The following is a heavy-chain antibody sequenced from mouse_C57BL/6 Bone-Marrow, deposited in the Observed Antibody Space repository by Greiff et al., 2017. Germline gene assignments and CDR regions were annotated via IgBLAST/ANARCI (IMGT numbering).Heavy chain of an antibody. V-gene: IGHV1-64*01. Sequence: QVQLQQPGAELVKPGASVKLSCKASGYTFTSYWMHWVKQRPGQGLEWIGMIHPNSGSTNYNEKFKSKATLTVDKSSSTAYMQLSSLTSEDSAVYYCARCLITTVHYAMDYWGQGTSVTVSS. D-gene: IGHD1-1*01. CDR1: GYTFTSYW. CDR2: IHPNSGST. CDR3: ARCLITTVHYAMDY. J-gene: IGHJ4*01.